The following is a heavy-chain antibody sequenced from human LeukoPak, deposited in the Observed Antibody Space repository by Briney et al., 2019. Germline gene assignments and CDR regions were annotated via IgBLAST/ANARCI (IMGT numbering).Heavy chain of an antibody. J-gene: IGHJ4*02. V-gene: IGHV3-9*01. D-gene: IGHD3-22*01. CDR1: GFTFDDYA. Sequence: PGRSLRLSCAASGFTFDDYAMHWVRQAPGKGLEWVSGIRWNGGGIAYADSVKGRFTISRDNAKNSLYLQMNSLRVDDTALYYCANGDESSGYYYSWTYWGRGTLVTVSS. CDR2: IRWNGGGI. CDR3: ANGDESSGYYYSWTY.